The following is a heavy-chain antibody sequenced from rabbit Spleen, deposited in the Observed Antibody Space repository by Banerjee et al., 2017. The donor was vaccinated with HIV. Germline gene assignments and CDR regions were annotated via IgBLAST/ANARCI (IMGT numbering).Heavy chain of an antibody. CDR1: GFSFSSSDY. CDR3: ASDTGSSFSSYVMDL. Sequence: QSLEESGGDLVKPGASLTLTCTASGFSFSSSDYMCWVRQAPGKGLEWIACIAGSSSGFTYSATWAKCRFTCSKTSSTTVTLQMTILTVADTATYFCASDTGSSFSSYVMDLWGPGTLVTVS. CDR2: IAGSSSGFT. V-gene: IGHV1S40*01. D-gene: IGHD8-1*01. J-gene: IGHJ6*01.